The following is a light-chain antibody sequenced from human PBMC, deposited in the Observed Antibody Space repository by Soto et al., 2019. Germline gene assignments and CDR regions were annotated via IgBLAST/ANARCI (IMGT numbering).Light chain of an antibody. Sequence: EIVLTQSPGTLSLSPGERATLSCRASQSVTSSYLAWYQQKPGQAPRLLINGASNRATDIPDRFSGSGSGTDFTLTISRLEPEDFALSFCQQYGTSPWTFGQGTKVEV. V-gene: IGKV3-20*01. CDR2: GAS. CDR1: QSVTSSY. CDR3: QQYGTSPWT. J-gene: IGKJ1*01.